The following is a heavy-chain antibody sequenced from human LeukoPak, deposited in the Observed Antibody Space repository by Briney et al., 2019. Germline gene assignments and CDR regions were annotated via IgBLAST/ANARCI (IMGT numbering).Heavy chain of an antibody. CDR3: TTLYDYVWGSYRSLKYYFDY. CDR1: GFTFSNAW. D-gene: IGHD3-16*02. J-gene: IGHJ4*02. Sequence: PGGSLRLSCAASGFTFSNAWMTWVRQAPGKGLEWVGRIKSKTDGGTTDYAAPVKGRFTISRDDSKNTLYLQMNSLKTEDTAVYYCTTLYDYVWGSYRSLKYYFDYWGQGTLVTVSS. V-gene: IGHV3-15*01. CDR2: IKSKTDGGTT.